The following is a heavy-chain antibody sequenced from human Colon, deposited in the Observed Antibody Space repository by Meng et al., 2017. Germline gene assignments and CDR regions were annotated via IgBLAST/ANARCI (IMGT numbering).Heavy chain of an antibody. CDR3: ANSGGIYKWFDP. V-gene: IGHV4-39*01. D-gene: IGHD3-10*01. Sequence: QLQLQESGPGLVKPSETLSLTCTVSGGSISRSTHYWGWIRQPPGKGLEWIGSVYYSGSTYYNPSLESRVIISVDTSKNQFSLKLSSVTAADTAVYYCANSGGIYKWFDPWGQGTLVTVSS. J-gene: IGHJ5*02. CDR2: VYYSGST. CDR1: GGSISRSTHY.